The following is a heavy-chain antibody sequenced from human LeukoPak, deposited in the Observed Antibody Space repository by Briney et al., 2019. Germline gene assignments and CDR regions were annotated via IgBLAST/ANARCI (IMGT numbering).Heavy chain of an antibody. J-gene: IGHJ3*02. Sequence: GGSLKISCKGSGYSFTNYWIGWVRQMPGKGLEWMGIIYPGDSDTRYSPSFQGQVTISDDKSISTAYLQWSSLEASDTAMYYCARHHASITGDDAFDIWGQGTMVTVSS. D-gene: IGHD1-14*01. CDR1: GYSFTNYW. CDR3: ARHHASITGDDAFDI. CDR2: IYPGDSDT. V-gene: IGHV5-51*01.